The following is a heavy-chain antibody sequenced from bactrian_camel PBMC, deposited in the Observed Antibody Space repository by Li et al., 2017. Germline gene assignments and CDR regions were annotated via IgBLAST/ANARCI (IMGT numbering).Heavy chain of an antibody. J-gene: IGHJ6*01. CDR3: AASDDPSGYCCSNPSDFGY. CDR2: IESDDTDGNT. CDR1: GYTYRNYYC. Sequence: HVQLVESGGGSVQAGGSLRLSCAASGYTYRNYYCLAWFRQAPGMEREAIAALIESDDTDGNTNYADSVKGRFTVSRGNDKHTLHLQMDSLKPEDTAMYYCAASDDPSGYCCSNPSDFGYWGQGTQVTVS. D-gene: IGHD1*01. V-gene: IGHV3S26*01.